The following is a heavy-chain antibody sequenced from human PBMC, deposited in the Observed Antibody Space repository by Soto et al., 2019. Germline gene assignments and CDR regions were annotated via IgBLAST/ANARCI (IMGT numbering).Heavy chain of an antibody. Sequence: GVSLRLSCAASRFTFSSYAMSWVRQAPGKGLEWVSAISGSGGSTYYADSVKGRFTISRDNSKNTLYLQMNSLRAEDTAVYYCAKTQLLWFGEEHRQFDYWGQGTLVTVSS. CDR3: AKTQLLWFGEEHRQFDY. D-gene: IGHD3-10*01. V-gene: IGHV3-23*01. CDR2: ISGSGGST. CDR1: RFTFSSYA. J-gene: IGHJ4*02.